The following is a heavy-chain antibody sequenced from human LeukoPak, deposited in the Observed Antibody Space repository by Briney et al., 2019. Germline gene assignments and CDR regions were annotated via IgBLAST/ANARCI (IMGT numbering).Heavy chain of an antibody. D-gene: IGHD4-17*01. J-gene: IGHJ4*02. CDR3: ASWDTVGGKFDY. CDR2: IYTSGST. V-gene: IGHV4-4*07. Sequence: SETLSLTCTVSGGSISSYYWSWIRQPAGKGLEWIGRIYTSGSTNYNPSLKSRVTMSVDTSKNQFSLKLSSVTAADTAVYYCASWDTVGGKFDYWGQGTLVTVSS. CDR1: GGSISSYY.